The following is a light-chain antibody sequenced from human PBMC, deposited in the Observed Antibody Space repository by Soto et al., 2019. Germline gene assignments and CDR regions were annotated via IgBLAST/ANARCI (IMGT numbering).Light chain of an antibody. CDR1: QSVSSSN. CDR2: GAS. J-gene: IGKJ1*01. CDR3: QQYGSSPWT. V-gene: IGKV3-20*01. Sequence: EIVLTQSPGTLSLSPGERATLSCRASQSVSSSNLAWYQQIPGQAPRLLIYGASSRATGIPDRFSGSGSGTDFTLTISRLEPEDFAVYYCQQYGSSPWTFGQGTKVDIK.